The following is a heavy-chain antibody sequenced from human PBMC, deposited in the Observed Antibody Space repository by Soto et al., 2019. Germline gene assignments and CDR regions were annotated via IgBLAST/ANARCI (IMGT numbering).Heavy chain of an antibody. V-gene: IGHV2-5*02. CDR3: AHKGDGYRGFKY. J-gene: IGHJ4*02. CDR1: GFSLSTSGVG. CDR2: IYWDDDK. Sequence: QITLKESGPTLVKPTQTLTLTCTFSGFSLSTSGVGVGWIRQPPGKALEWLALIYWDDDKRYSPSLKSRLTSTRDTATNPVGLTMTNMDPVDTATYDCAHKGDGYRGFKYWGQGTLVTVSS. D-gene: IGHD5-12*01.